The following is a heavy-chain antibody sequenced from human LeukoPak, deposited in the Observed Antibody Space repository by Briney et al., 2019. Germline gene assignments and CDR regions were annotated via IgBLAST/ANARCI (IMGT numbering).Heavy chain of an antibody. Sequence: ASVKVSCKVSGYTLTELSMHWLRQAPGKGLEWMGVFDPEDGETIYAQKFQGRVTMTEDTSTDTAYMELSSLRSEDTAVYYCATDPGIAVAGPRGENYWGQGTLVTVSS. V-gene: IGHV1-24*01. CDR1: GYTLTELS. CDR3: ATDPGIAVAGPRGENY. D-gene: IGHD6-19*01. J-gene: IGHJ4*02. CDR2: FDPEDGET.